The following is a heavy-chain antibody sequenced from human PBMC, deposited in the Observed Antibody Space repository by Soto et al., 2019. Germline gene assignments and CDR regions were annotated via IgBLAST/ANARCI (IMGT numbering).Heavy chain of an antibody. V-gene: IGHV1-2*02. Sequence: ASVKVSCKASGYTFTGYYMHWVRQAPGQGLEWMGWINPNSGGTNYAQKFQGRVTMTRDTSISTAYMELSGLRSDDTAVYYCATDFWSGYYPEYFQHWGQGTLVTVSS. CDR1: GYTFTGYY. CDR2: INPNSGGT. D-gene: IGHD3-3*01. CDR3: ATDFWSGYYPEYFQH. J-gene: IGHJ1*01.